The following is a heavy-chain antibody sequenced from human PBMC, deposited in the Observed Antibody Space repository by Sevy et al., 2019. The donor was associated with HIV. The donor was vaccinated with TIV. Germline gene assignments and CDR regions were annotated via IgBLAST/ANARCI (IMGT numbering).Heavy chain of an antibody. V-gene: IGHV4-61*01. J-gene: IGHJ4*02. CDR3: ARHRSSYGDYANGSFDY. D-gene: IGHD4-17*01. Sequence: SETLSITCTVSGGSVSSGSYYWSWIRQPPGKGLEWIGYIFYSGSTNYNSSLKSRVTISVDTSKNQFSLKLRSVTTADTAVYYCARHRSSYGDYANGSFDYWGQGTLVTVSS. CDR1: GGSVSSGSYY. CDR2: IFYSGST.